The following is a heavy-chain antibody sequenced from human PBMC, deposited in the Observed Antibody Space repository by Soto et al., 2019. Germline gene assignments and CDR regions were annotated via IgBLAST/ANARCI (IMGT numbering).Heavy chain of an antibody. Sequence: EVQLLESGGGLVQPGGSLRLSCAASGFTLSRQAMSWVRQAPGKGLERVSAISASGARTYYADSVMGRFSISRDTSKNTLYLQINTLRVEDTAVYYCAKDQTPGYSADWAVGYYFHFWGQGTLVTVSS. D-gene: IGHD5-12*01. CDR1: GFTLSRQA. CDR3: AKDQTPGYSADWAVGYYFHF. V-gene: IGHV3-23*01. CDR2: ISASGART. J-gene: IGHJ4*02.